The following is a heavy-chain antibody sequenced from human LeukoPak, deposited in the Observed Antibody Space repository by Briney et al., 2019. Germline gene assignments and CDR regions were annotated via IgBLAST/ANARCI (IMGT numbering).Heavy chain of an antibody. CDR3: AGAPYYDVLAVPLDN. CDR2: IHYSGTT. CDR1: GGSISSGDYY. Sequence: SETLSLTCTVSGGSISSGDYYWSWIRQPPGKGLERIGYIHYSGTTHYNPSLKSRLTISVDTSRDQFSLELNSVTAADAAVYYCAGAPYYDVLAVPLDNWGQGTLVTVSS. V-gene: IGHV4-30-4*01. J-gene: IGHJ4*02. D-gene: IGHD3-9*01.